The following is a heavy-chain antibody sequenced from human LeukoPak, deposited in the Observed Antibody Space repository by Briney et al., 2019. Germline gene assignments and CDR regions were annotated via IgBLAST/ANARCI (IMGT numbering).Heavy chain of an antibody. D-gene: IGHD2-21*02. CDR1: GFTFGDYY. V-gene: IGHV3-30*18. CDR3: AKDPLPLCGGDCYSYFDY. Sequence: GGSLRLSCAASGFTFGDYYMNWVRQAPGKGLEWVAVISYDGSNKYYADSVKGRFTISRDNSKNTLYLQMNSLRAEDTAVYYCAKDPLPLCGGDCYSYFDYWGQGTLVTVSS. J-gene: IGHJ4*02. CDR2: ISYDGSNK.